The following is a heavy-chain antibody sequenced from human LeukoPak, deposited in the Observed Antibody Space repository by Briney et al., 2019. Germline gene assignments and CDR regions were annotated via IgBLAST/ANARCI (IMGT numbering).Heavy chain of an antibody. CDR1: GFTFSSYG. CDR2: IIIGGSTI. D-gene: IGHD3-10*01. CDR3: ARDEFNYYGSGSYYNFDY. V-gene: IGHV3-48*03. Sequence: GGSLRLSCAASGFTFSSYGMNWVRQAPGKGREWVSYIIIGGSTIYYADSVKGRFTTSRDNAKNSLYLQMNSRRAEEAAVYYCARDEFNYYGSGSYYNFDYWGQGTLVTVSS. J-gene: IGHJ4*02.